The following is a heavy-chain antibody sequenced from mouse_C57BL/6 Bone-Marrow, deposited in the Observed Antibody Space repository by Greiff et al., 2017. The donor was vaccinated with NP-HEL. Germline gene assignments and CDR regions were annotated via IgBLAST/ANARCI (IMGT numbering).Heavy chain of an antibody. Sequence: QVQLQQSGPGLVQPSQSLSITCTVSGFSLTSYGVHWVRQSPGKGLEWLGVIWSGGSTDYNAAFISRLSISKDNSKSQVFFKMNSLQADDTAIYYCARTPAQVYFDYWGQGTTLTVSS. D-gene: IGHD3-2*02. CDR2: IWSGGST. CDR1: GFSLTSYG. V-gene: IGHV2-2*01. CDR3: ARTPAQVYFDY. J-gene: IGHJ2*01.